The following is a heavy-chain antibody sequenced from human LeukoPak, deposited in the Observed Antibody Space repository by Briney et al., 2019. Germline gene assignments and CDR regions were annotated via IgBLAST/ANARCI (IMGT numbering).Heavy chain of an antibody. CDR2: ISSSSSYI. J-gene: IGHJ4*02. D-gene: IGHD2-2*01. V-gene: IGHV3-21*01. CDR3: ARARLYCSSTSCYEAGDDY. Sequence: PGGSLRLSCAASGFTFSSYSMNWVRQAPGKGLEWVSSISSSSSYIYYADSVKGRFTISRDNAKNSLYLQMNSLRAEDTAVYYCARARLYCSSTSCYEAGDDYWGQGTLVTVSS. CDR1: GFTFSSYS.